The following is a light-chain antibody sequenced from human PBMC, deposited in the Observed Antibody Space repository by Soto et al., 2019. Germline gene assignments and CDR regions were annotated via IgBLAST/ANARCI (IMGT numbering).Light chain of an antibody. Sequence: QSALTQPASVSGSPGQPITISCTGTSSDVGGYNYVSWYQQHPGKAPKLMIYEVSNRPSGVSNRFSGSKSGNTASLTISGLQTEDEATYYCSSYTGSATYVFGTGTKLTVL. CDR1: SSDVGGYNY. CDR2: EVS. V-gene: IGLV2-14*01. CDR3: SSYTGSATYV. J-gene: IGLJ1*01.